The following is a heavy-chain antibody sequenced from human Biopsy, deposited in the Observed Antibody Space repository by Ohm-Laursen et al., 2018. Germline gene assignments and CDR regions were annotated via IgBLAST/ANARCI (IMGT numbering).Heavy chain of an antibody. CDR1: GGSFTGHY. J-gene: IGHJ4*02. V-gene: IGHV4-59*11. Sequence: SQTLSLTWTVSGGSFTGHYWSWIRQPPGKGLEWIGHISYTGYTSYNASLKSRVTISVDTSRNHFSLRLSSLTAADTAVYYCARGSNDFGGLYFHRWGQGTLLTVSS. CDR3: ARGSNDFGGLYFHR. D-gene: IGHD4-23*01. CDR2: ISYTGYT.